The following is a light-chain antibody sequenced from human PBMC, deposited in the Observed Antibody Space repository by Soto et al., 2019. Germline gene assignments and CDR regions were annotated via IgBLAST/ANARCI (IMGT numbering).Light chain of an antibody. V-gene: IGLV2-23*02. J-gene: IGLJ3*02. CDR2: EVT. CDR1: NSDVGNYNL. Sequence: QSVLTQPASVSGSPGQSITISCTGTNSDVGNYNLVSWYQQHPGKAPKLKMYEVTKRPSGVSNRFSGSKSGNTASLTISGLQAEDEADYYCCSYAGSATWVFGGGTKVTVL. CDR3: CSYAGSATWV.